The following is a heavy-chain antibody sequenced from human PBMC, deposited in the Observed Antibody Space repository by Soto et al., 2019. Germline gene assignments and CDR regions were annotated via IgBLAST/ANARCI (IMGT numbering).Heavy chain of an antibody. CDR1: GGSISSGGYY. J-gene: IGHJ4*02. CDR3: ARGSPAYYPQALFDY. CDR2: IYYSGST. V-gene: IGHV4-31*03. D-gene: IGHD1-26*01. Sequence: QVQLQESGPGLVKPSQTLSLTCTVSGGSISSGGYYWSWIRQHPGKGLEWIGYIYYSGSTYYNPSLKSRVTISVDTSKNQFSLKLSSVTAADTAVYYCARGSPAYYPQALFDYWGQGTLVTVSS.